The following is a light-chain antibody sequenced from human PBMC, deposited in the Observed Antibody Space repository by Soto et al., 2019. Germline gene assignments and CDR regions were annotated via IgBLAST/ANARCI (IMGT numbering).Light chain of an antibody. CDR3: SSYTSSSTLVV. V-gene: IGLV2-14*03. CDR2: DVA. CDR1: SSDIGGYNY. J-gene: IGLJ2*01. Sequence: QSVLAQPASVSGSPGQSITISCTGTSSDIGGYNYVSWYQQHPGKAPKLMIYDVANQPSGVSNRFSGSKSDNTASLTISGLQAEDEADYYCSSYTSSSTLVVFGGGTKVTVL.